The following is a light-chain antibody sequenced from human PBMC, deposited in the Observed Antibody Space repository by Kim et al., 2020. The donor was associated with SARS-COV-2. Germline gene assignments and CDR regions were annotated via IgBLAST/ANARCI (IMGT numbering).Light chain of an antibody. Sequence: SYELTQPPSVSVSPGQTASITCSGDKLGDKYACWYQQKPGQAPVLVIFYDSDRPSGIPERFSGSNSGNTATLTISRVGAGDEADYYCQVWDISSERPCVF. J-gene: IGLJ1*01. CDR1: KLGDKY. CDR2: YDS. V-gene: IGLV3-1*01. CDR3: QVWDISSERPCV.